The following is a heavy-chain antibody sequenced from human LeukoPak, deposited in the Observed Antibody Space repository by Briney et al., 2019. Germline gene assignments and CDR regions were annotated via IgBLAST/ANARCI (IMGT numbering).Heavy chain of an antibody. CDR1: GYTFTDYY. D-gene: IGHD3-10*01. CDR3: ARRITLIRGVSEGPGFDP. V-gene: IGHV1-2*02. J-gene: IGHJ5*02. Sequence: ASVKVSCKASGYTFTDYYIHWVRQAPGQGLEGMGYINPNIGATKYAQNFQGRVTMTRDTSTTTVYLELSRLRSDDTAVYYCARRITLIRGVSEGPGFDPWGQGTLVRVSS. CDR2: INPNIGAT.